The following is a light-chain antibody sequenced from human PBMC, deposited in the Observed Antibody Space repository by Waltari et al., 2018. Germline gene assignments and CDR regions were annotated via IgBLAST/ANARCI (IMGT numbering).Light chain of an antibody. J-gene: IGKJ2*01. V-gene: IGKV1-5*01. CDR2: DAS. Sequence: DIQMTQSPSTLSASVGDRVTITCRASQSISSWLAWFQQKPGQAPKLLIYDASSLESGVPSRFSGSGSGTEFTLTISSLQPDEFATYYCQQYNSYSMYTFGQGTKLEIK. CDR1: QSISSW. CDR3: QQYNSYSMYT.